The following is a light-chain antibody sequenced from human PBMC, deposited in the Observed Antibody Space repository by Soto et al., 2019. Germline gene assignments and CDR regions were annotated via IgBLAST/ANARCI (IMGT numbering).Light chain of an antibody. CDR3: QQYNNWPRT. Sequence: EIVMTQSPATLSVSPGERATVSCRASQSVSSNLACYQQKPGQAPRRLIYGASTRATGIPARFSGSGSGTEFTLTIGSLQSEDFAVYYCQQYNNWPRTFGQGTKLEIK. CDR1: QSVSSN. J-gene: IGKJ2*01. CDR2: GAS. V-gene: IGKV3-15*01.